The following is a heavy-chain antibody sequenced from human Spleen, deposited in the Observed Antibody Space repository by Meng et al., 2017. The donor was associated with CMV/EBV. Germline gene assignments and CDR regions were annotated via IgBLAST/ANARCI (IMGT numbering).Heavy chain of an antibody. D-gene: IGHD5-18*01. CDR2: ISNDAINK. CDR1: GFTYSSYA. J-gene: IGHJ4*02. CDR3: ARDYGGDSYVLYYFDS. Sequence: GGSLRPSCAPSGFTYSSYAMHWVRQDRGKGLEWVAVISNDAINKHYADSVKGRFTMSRDNSKNTLYLQMNSLRVEDTSVYYCARDYGGDSYVLYYFDSWGQGTLVTVSS. V-gene: IGHV3-30*04.